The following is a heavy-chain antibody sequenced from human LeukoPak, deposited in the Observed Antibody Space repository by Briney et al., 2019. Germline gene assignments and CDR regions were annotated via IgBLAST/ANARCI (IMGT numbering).Heavy chain of an antibody. CDR2: IYYSGST. V-gene: IGHV4-59*12. CDR1: GGSISSYY. J-gene: IGHJ2*01. D-gene: IGHD6-19*01. Sequence: PSETLSLTCTVSGGSISSYYWSWIRQPPGKGLEWIGYIYYSGSTNYNPSLKSRVTISVDKSKNQFSLKLSSVTAADTAVYYCARGADSSGWYSWYFDLWGRGTLVTVSS. CDR3: ARGADSSGWYSWYFDL.